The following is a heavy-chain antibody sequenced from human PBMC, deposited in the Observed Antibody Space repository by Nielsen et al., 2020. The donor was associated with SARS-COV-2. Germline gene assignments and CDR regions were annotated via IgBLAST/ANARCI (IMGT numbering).Heavy chain of an antibody. J-gene: IGHJ2*01. V-gene: IGHV3-21*06. Sequence: GGSLRLSCAASRFTFSTYGMHWVRQAPGKGLEWVSTVSVSGYSTHYADSVRGRFTVSRDNAENSLYLQMNSLRDEDTAVYYCARDQDGGAATSNWYFDLWGRGTLVIVSS. CDR3: ARDQDGGAATSNWYFDL. CDR2: VSVSGYST. D-gene: IGHD6-25*01. CDR1: RFTFSTYG.